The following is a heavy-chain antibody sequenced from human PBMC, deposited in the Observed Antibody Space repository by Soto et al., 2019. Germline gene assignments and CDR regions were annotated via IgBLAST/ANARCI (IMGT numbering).Heavy chain of an antibody. D-gene: IGHD6-6*01. V-gene: IGHV3-23*01. J-gene: IGHJ6*03. CDR2: ISESGGSI. Sequence: EEELLESGGGLVQPGGSLRLSCAASGFTFSSYAMSWVRQAPGKGLEWVSGISESGGSIYYADSVRGRFTISRDNSKNTLYLKMNSLRAEDTALYYCAKPPGSSSTYYYYMGVWGKGTTVTVTS. CDR3: AKPPGSSSTYYYYMGV. CDR1: GFTFSSYA.